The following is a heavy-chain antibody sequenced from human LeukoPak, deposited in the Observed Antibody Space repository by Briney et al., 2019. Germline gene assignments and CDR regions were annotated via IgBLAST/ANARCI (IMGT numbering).Heavy chain of an antibody. CDR3: ARAIFGVVIRFDP. D-gene: IGHD3-3*01. J-gene: IGHJ5*02. CDR2: ISVYNGNT. Sequence: ASVKVSCKASGYTFTSYGITWVRQAPGQGLEWMGWISVYNGNTNYAQNLQGRVTMTTDTSTSTAYTELRSLRSDDTAVYYCARAIFGVVIRFDPWGQGTLVIVSS. CDR1: GYTFTSYG. V-gene: IGHV1-18*01.